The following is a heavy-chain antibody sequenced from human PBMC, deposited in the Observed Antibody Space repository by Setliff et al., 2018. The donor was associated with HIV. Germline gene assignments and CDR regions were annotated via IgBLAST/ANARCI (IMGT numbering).Heavy chain of an antibody. D-gene: IGHD5-12*01. CDR3: ARLSPQYSGYDSGAFGY. CDR2: IYYSGST. CDR1: GGSISSSSYY. Sequence: SETLSLTCTVSGGSISSSSYYWGWIRQPPGKGLEWIGSIYYSGSTNYNPSLRSRVTISVDTSKNQFSLKLSSVTAADTAVYYCARLSPQYSGYDSGAFGYWGQGTLVTVSS. J-gene: IGHJ4*02. V-gene: IGHV4-39*07.